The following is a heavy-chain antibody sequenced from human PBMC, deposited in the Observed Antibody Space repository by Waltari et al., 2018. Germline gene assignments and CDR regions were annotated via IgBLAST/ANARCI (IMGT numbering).Heavy chain of an antibody. J-gene: IGHJ6*02. CDR2: ISWNSGSI. Sequence: EVQLVESGGGLVQPGRSLRLSCAASGFTFDDYAMPWVRQAPGKGLDWVSGISWNSGSIGYADSVKGRFTISRDNAKNSLYLQMNSLRAEDTALYYCAKDRRGDYDFWSGIYYYYGMDVWGQGTTVTVSS. D-gene: IGHD3-3*01. CDR3: AKDRRGDYDFWSGIYYYYGMDV. V-gene: IGHV3-9*01. CDR1: GFTFDDYA.